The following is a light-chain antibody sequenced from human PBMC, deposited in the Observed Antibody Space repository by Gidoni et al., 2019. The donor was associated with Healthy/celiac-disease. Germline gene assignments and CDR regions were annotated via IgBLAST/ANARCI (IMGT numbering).Light chain of an antibody. V-gene: IGKV1-39*01. CDR2: AAS. CDR1: QSISSY. J-gene: IGKJ2*01. CDR3: QQSYSTPYT. Sequence: CRASQSISSYLNWYQQKPGKAPKLLIYAASSLQSGVPSKFSGSGSGTDFTLTISSLQPEDFATYYCQQSYSTPYTFGQGTKLEIK.